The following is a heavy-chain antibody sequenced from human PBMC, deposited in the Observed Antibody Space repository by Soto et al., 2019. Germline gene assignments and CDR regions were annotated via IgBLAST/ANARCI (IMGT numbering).Heavy chain of an antibody. D-gene: IGHD6-19*01. J-gene: IGHJ4*02. Sequence: VGSLRLSCAASGFAFSSYTMSWVRQTPGKGLEWVSSISASGGSTYYGDSLKGRFTISRDNSKNTLNLHIKSLGVEDSAVYYCAKDRGGFARGWGYYDFWGQGTQVTVSS. V-gene: IGHV3-23*01. CDR2: ISASGGST. CDR3: AKDRGGFARGWGYYDF. CDR1: GFAFSSYT.